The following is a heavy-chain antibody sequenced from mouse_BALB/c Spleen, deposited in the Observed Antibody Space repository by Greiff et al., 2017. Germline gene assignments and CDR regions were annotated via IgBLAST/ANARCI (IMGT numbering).Heavy chain of an antibody. V-gene: IGHV5-4*02. J-gene: IGHJ4*01. CDR1: GFTFSDYY. CDR3: ARDKTTATRGAMDY. Sequence: EVHLVESGGGLVKPGGSLKLSCAASGFTFSDYYMYWVRQTPEKRLEWVATISDGGSYTYYPDSVKGRFTISRDNAKNNLYLQMSSLKSEDTAMYYCARDKTTATRGAMDYWGQGTSVTVSS. CDR2: ISDGGSYT. D-gene: IGHD1-2*01.